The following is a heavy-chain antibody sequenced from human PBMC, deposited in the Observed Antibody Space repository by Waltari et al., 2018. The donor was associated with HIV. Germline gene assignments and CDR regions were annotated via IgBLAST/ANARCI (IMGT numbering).Heavy chain of an antibody. CDR3: AATVTTRGTFDY. CDR2: ISPTGDFI. J-gene: IGHJ4*01. D-gene: IGHD4-17*01. Sequence: EVQLVESGGGVVRPGGSLRLSCAVSGFTFSRYAMNWVRHIPGKGLQWVSYISPTGDFIYHADSVQGRFIISRDNTKKSLYLQMKDLRDSDTAAYHCAATVTTRGTFDYWGNGTLVSV. CDR1: GFTFSRYA. V-gene: IGHV3-21*01.